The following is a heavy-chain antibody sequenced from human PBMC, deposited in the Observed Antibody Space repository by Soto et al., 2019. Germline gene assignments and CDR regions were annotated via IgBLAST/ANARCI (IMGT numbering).Heavy chain of an antibody. J-gene: IGHJ4*02. V-gene: IGHV4-39*01. CDR1: GGSISSSSYY. D-gene: IGHD6-19*01. CDR3: AGGAGQQIAVAGTYFDY. CDR2: IYYSGST. Sequence: QLQLQESGPGLVKPSETLSLTCTVSGGSISSSSYYWGWIRQPPGKGLEWIGSIYYSGSTYYNPSLKSRVTIPVDTSKNQFSVKLSSVTAADTAVYYCAGGAGQQIAVAGTYFDYWGQGTLVTVSS.